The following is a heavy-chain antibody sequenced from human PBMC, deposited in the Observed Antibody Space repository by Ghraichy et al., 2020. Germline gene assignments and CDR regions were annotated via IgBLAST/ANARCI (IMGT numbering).Heavy chain of an antibody. J-gene: IGHJ4*02. D-gene: IGHD1-26*01. V-gene: IGHV3-72*01. CDR3: ATWIAGAPRY. CDR1: GFTFGDDY. Sequence: GGSLRLSGAASGFTFGDDYFDWVRQAPGKGLEWVGRIKNRVGSYATEYAAALTGRFSISRDESRRSVYLQMSSLRFEDTAVYFCATWIAGAPRYWGQGTLVTVSS. CDR2: IKNRVGSYAT.